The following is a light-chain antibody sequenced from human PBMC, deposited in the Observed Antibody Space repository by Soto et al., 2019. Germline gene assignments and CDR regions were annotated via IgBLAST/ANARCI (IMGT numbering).Light chain of an antibody. CDR3: QHYNSYSEA. Sequence: DIQMTQSPSTLSGSVGDRVTITCRASQTIGSWLVWYQQKRGKAPKLLIYKASTLKSGVPSRFSGSGSGTEFTLTISSLQPDDFATYYCQHYNSYSEAFGQGTKVELK. V-gene: IGKV1-5*03. CDR1: QTIGSW. CDR2: KAS. J-gene: IGKJ1*01.